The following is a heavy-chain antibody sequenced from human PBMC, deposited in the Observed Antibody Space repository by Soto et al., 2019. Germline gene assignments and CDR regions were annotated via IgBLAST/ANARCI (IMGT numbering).Heavy chain of an antibody. CDR3: ARDLYGFWSGTFDY. CDR2: IYSGGRT. V-gene: IGHV3-66*01. Sequence: GGSLRLSCAASGFTVSSNYMSWVRQAPGKGLEWVSVIYSGGRTYYADSVKGRFTISRDNSKNTLYLQMDSMRAEDTAVYYCARDLYGFWSGTFDYWGQGTPVTVSS. J-gene: IGHJ4*02. CDR1: GFTVSSNY. D-gene: IGHD3-3*01.